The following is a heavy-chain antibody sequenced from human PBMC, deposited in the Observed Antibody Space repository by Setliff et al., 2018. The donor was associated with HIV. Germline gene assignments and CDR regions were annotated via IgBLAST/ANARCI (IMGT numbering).Heavy chain of an antibody. V-gene: IGHV4-38-2*01. CDR3: ARVPFTTGFDY. Sequence: SETLSLTCAVSGYSISSGYYWGWIRQPPGRGLEWIGNIYHSGGTHYNPSLKSRVTISVDTSKNHFSLKLSSVTAADTAVFYCARVPFTTGFDYWGQGILVTVSS. D-gene: IGHD3-3*01. CDR2: IYHSGGT. CDR1: GYSISSGYY. J-gene: IGHJ4*02.